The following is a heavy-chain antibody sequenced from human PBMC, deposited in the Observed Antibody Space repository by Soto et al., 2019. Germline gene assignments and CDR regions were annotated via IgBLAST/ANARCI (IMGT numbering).Heavy chain of an antibody. CDR3: ARGYCSGGSCSGYYMDV. D-gene: IGHD2-15*01. Sequence: SLRLSCAASGFTFSSYWMHWVRQAPGKGLVWVSRINSDGSSTSYADSVKGRFTISRDNAKNTLYLQMNSLRAEDTAVYYCARGYCSGGSCSGYYMDVWGKGTTVTVSS. V-gene: IGHV3-74*01. CDR1: GFTFSSYW. CDR2: INSDGSST. J-gene: IGHJ6*03.